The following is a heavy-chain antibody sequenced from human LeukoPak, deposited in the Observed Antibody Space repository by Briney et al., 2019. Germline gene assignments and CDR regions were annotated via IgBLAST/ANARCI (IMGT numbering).Heavy chain of an antibody. D-gene: IGHD3-22*01. CDR1: GYTFTSYG. CDR3: ARVDYDSSGYYLYYYYYYYMDV. Sequence: ASVKVSCKASGYTFTSYGISWVRQAPGQGLEWMGWISAYNGNTNYAQKLQGRVTMTTDTSTSTAYMELRSLRSDDTAVYYCARVDYDSSGYYLYYYYYYYMDVWGKGATVTVSS. CDR2: ISAYNGNT. V-gene: IGHV1-18*01. J-gene: IGHJ6*03.